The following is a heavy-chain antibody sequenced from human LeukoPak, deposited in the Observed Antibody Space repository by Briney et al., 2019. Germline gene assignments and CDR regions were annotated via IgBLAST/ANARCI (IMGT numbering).Heavy chain of an antibody. CDR2: MNPNSGNT. CDR1: GYTFTSYG. J-gene: IGHJ5*02. Sequence: GASVKVSCKASGYTFTSYGISWVRQAPGQGLEWMGWMNPNSGNTGYAQKFQGRVTMTRNTSISTAYMELSSLRSEDTAVYYCARRITIMARGFDPWGQGTLVTVSS. D-gene: IGHD3-3*01. V-gene: IGHV1-8*02. CDR3: ARRITIMARGFDP.